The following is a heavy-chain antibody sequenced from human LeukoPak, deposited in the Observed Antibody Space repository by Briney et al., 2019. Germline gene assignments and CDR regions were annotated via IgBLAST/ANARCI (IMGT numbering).Heavy chain of an antibody. V-gene: IGHV1-69*13. D-gene: IGHD2-2*01. Sequence: SVKVTCKASGYTFTSYDISWVRQAPGQGLEWMGGIIPIFGTANYAQKFQGRVTITADESTSTAYMELSSLRSEDTAVYYCARGTHTSWWADPWGQGTLVTVSS. CDR2: IIPIFGTA. CDR3: ARGTHTSWWADP. CDR1: GYTFTSYD. J-gene: IGHJ5*02.